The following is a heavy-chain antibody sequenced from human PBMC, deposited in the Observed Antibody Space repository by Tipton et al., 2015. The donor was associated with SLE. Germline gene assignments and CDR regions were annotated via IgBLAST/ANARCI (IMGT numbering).Heavy chain of an antibody. Sequence: TLSLTCTVSGGSISSSSYYWGWIRQPPGKGLEWIGSIYYSGSTYYNPSLKSRVTISVDTSKNQFSLRLTPVTAADTAVYYCARDWFTSGWRNFDYWGQGALVTVSS. CDR1: GGSISSSSYY. J-gene: IGHJ4*02. V-gene: IGHV4-39*07. CDR3: ARDWFTSGWRNFDY. D-gene: IGHD6-19*01. CDR2: IYYSGST.